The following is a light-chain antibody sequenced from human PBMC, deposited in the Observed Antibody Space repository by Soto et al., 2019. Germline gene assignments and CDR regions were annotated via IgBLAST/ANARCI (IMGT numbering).Light chain of an antibody. CDR2: GAS. CDR1: QRVSSN. CDR3: QQYNNWPQT. Sequence: EIVMTQSPATLSVSPGQSATLSCRASQRVSSNLAWYQQKPGQAPGLLIYGASTRATGIPARFSGSGSGTEFTLTISSLQSEDFAVYYCQQYNNWPQTFGQGTKVEIK. J-gene: IGKJ1*01. V-gene: IGKV3-15*01.